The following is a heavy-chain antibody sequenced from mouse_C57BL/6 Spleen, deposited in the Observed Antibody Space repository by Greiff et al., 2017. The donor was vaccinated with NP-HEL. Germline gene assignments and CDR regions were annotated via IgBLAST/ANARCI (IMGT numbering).Heavy chain of an antibody. CDR1: GYTFTSYT. D-gene: IGHD1-1*01. V-gene: IGHV1-4*01. CDR2: INPSSGYT. CDR3: ARGVITTVGDY. Sequence: VQLQQSGAELARPGASVKMSCKASGYTFTSYTMHWVKQRPGQGLEWIGYINPSSGYTKYNQKFKDKATLTADKSSSTAYMQLSSLTSEDSAVYYCARGVITTVGDYWGQGTTLTVSS. J-gene: IGHJ2*01.